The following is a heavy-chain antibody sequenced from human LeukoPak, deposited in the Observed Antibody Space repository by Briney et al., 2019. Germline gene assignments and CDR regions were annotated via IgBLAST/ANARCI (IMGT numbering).Heavy chain of an antibody. Sequence: GGSLRLSCAASGFTFSSYEMNWVRQAPGKGLEWVANIKQDGSEKYYVDSVKGRFTISRDNAKNSLYLQMNSLRAEDTAVYYCARGGTYSSGWKGDYFDYWGQGTLVTVSS. CDR2: IKQDGSEK. CDR1: GFTFSSYE. V-gene: IGHV3-7*03. J-gene: IGHJ4*02. CDR3: ARGGTYSSGWKGDYFDY. D-gene: IGHD6-19*01.